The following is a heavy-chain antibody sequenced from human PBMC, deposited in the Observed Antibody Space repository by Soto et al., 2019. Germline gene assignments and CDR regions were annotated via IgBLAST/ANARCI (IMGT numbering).Heavy chain of an antibody. CDR2: IRSKAYGGTT. J-gene: IGHJ6*02. Sequence: HPGGSLRLSCTASGFTFGDYAMSWVRQAPGKGLEWVGFIRSKAYGGTTEYAASVKGRFTISRDDSKSIAYLQMNSLKTEDTAVYYCTRDRLKWELLLGYYYYGMDVWGQGTTVTVSS. D-gene: IGHD1-26*01. CDR1: GFTFGDYA. CDR3: TRDRLKWELLLGYYYYGMDV. V-gene: IGHV3-49*04.